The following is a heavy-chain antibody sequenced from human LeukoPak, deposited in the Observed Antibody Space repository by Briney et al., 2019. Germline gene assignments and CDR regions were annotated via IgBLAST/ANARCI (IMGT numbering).Heavy chain of an antibody. CDR2: INHSGST. D-gene: IGHD6-19*01. CDR1: GDSISNYY. CDR3: ARRKQWEFDY. Sequence: ASETLSLTCTVSGDSISNYYWSWIRQPPGKGLEWIGEINHSGSTNYNPSLKSRVTISVDTSKNQFSLKLSSVTAADTAVYYCARRKQWEFDYWGQGTLVTVSS. J-gene: IGHJ4*02. V-gene: IGHV4-34*01.